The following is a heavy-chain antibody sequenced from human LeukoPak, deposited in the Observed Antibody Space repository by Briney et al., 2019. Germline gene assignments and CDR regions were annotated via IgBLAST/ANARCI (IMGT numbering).Heavy chain of an antibody. CDR2: MNSDGSDT. Sequence: GGSLRLSCAASGFTFSSYWMHWVRQAPGKGLVWVARMNSDGSDTAHADSVRGRFTVSRDNAKNTLYLQMNSLRAEDTAVYFCVMYTWGDVPDIWGQGTMVTVSS. D-gene: IGHD1-20*01. CDR3: VMYTWGDVPDI. V-gene: IGHV3-74*01. J-gene: IGHJ3*02. CDR1: GFTFSSYW.